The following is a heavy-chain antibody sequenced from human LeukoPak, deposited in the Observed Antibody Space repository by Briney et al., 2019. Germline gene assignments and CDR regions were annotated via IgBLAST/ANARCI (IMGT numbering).Heavy chain of an antibody. D-gene: IGHD6-13*01. V-gene: IGHV3-30*02. Sequence: GGSLRLSCTASGFTFSSYGMHWVRQAPGKGLEWVAYIQYDGSNQQYADSVKGRFSISRDKSKNTLYLQMNSLRAEDTAVYYCAKGLATPGNFDYWGQGTLITVSS. CDR3: AKGLATPGNFDY. J-gene: IGHJ4*02. CDR2: IQYDGSNQ. CDR1: GFTFSSYG.